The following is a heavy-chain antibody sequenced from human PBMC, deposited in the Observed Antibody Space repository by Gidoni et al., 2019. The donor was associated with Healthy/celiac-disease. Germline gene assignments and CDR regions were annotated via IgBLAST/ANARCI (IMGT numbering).Heavy chain of an antibody. CDR3: XRXXXGLLXXAAXXX. CDR1: GGXISSRSYY. CDR2: IYYSGST. V-gene: IGHV4-39*01. D-gene: IGHD2-15*01. Sequence: PQDSRPGLVRPSQNLSLTCTVSGGXISSRSYYWGCIRQPPGKGVEWIGSIYYSGSTYYYPSLKSRVTISVDTSKNXFSXXLSSXXAAXTXVYXXXRXXXGLLXXAAXXXWGXXTL. J-gene: IGHJ1*01.